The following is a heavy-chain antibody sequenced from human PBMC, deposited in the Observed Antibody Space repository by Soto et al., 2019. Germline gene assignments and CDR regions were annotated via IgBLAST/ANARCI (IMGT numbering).Heavy chain of an antibody. J-gene: IGHJ4*02. D-gene: IGHD3-9*01. CDR3: ARQIFAADY. CDR1: GGTFDHAA. V-gene: IGHV1-69*01. CDR2: INPMFNST. Sequence: QVQLVQSGAEVKKPGSSVKVSCEAPGGTFDHAAITWVRQAPGQGLEWVGGINPMFNSTHYAQKFQGRVTITADAVTSTAFMELRGLTSDDTDVYYCARQIFAADYWGQGTLLVVSS.